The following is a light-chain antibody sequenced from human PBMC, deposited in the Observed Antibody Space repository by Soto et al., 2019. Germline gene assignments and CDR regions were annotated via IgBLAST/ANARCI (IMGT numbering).Light chain of an antibody. CDR1: SSDVGGYNY. CDR2: EVS. Sequence: QSALTQPASVSGSPGQSITISCTGTSSDVGGYNYVSWYQQHPGRAPKLMIYEVSNRPSGVSNRFSGSKSGDTASLTISGLQAEDEGDYYCSSYTSSNTVLFGGGTQLTVL. J-gene: IGLJ2*01. CDR3: SSYTSSNTVL. V-gene: IGLV2-14*01.